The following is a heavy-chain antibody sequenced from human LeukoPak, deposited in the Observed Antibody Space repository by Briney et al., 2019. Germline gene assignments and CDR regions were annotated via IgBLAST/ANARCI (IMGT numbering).Heavy chain of an antibody. J-gene: IGHJ5*02. CDR2: ISSSSSHI. CDR1: GFTFSSYS. Sequence: GGSLRLSCAASGFTFSSYSMNWVRQAPGKGLEWVSSISSSSSHIYYADSVKGRFTISRDNAKNSLYLQMNSLRAEDTAVYYCARTIDSYGLNWFDPWGQGTLVTVSS. V-gene: IGHV3-21*01. CDR3: ARTIDSYGLNWFDP. D-gene: IGHD5-18*01.